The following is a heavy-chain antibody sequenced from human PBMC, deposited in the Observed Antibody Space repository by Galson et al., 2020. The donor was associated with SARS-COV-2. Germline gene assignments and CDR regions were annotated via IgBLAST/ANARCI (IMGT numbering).Heavy chain of an antibody. V-gene: IGHV3-33*06. J-gene: IGHJ3*02. Sequence: QLGESLKISCAASGFTFSSYGMHWVRQAPGKGLEWVAVIWYDGSNKYYADSVKGRFTISRDNSKNTLYLQMNSLRAEDTAVYYCAKAGPLRYFDWSHPSAYAFDIWGQGTMVTVSS. D-gene: IGHD3-9*01. CDR2: IWYDGSNK. CDR1: GFTFSSYG. CDR3: AKAGPLRYFDWSHPSAYAFDI.